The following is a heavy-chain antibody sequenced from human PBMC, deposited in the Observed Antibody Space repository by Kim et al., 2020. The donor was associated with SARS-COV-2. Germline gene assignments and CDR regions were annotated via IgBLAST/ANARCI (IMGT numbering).Heavy chain of an antibody. CDR2: ST. J-gene: IGHJ4*02. CDR3: AKGRGVFDY. V-gene: IGHV3-23*01. D-gene: IGHD3-16*01. Sequence: STYYACSVKGRFTTSRNTPKNTLYLQKNRLRAEDTAIYYCAKGRGVFDYWGRGTLITVSS.